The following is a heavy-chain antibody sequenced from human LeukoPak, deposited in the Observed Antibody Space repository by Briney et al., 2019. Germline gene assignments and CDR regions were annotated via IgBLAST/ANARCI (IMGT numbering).Heavy chain of an antibody. Sequence: SETLSLTCAVYGGSFSGYYWSWIRQPLGKGLEWIGEINHSGSTNYNPSLKSRVTISVDTSKNQFSLKLSSVTAADTAVYYCARALRYFDWPAPAYFDYWGQGTLVTVSS. CDR1: GGSFSGYY. V-gene: IGHV4-34*01. CDR3: ARALRYFDWPAPAYFDY. J-gene: IGHJ4*02. D-gene: IGHD3-9*01. CDR2: INHSGST.